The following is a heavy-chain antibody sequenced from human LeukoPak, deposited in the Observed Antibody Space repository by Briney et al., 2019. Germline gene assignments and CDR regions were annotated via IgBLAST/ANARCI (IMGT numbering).Heavy chain of an antibody. CDR1: GYTFTSYG. V-gene: IGHV1-18*01. J-gene: IGHJ4*02. Sequence: ASVKVSRKASGYTFTSYGISWVRQAPGQGLEWMGWISAYNGNTNYAQKLQGRVTMTTDTSTSTAYMELRSLRSDDTAVYYCARGRNYDFWSGYYYFDYWGQGTLVTVSS. CDR3: ARGRNYDFWSGYYYFDY. D-gene: IGHD3-3*01. CDR2: ISAYNGNT.